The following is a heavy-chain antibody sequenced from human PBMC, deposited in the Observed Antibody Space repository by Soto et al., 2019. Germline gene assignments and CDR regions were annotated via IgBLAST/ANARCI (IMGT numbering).Heavy chain of an antibody. V-gene: IGHV3-11*01. D-gene: IGHD2-2*01. CDR3: ATEYQLPRWGDYYYYGMDV. CDR2: ISSSGSTI. J-gene: IGHJ6*02. CDR1: GFTFSDYY. Sequence: PGGSLRLSCAASGFTFSDYYMSWIRQAPGKGLEWVSYISSSGSTIYYADSVKGRFTISRDNAKNSLYLQMNSLRAEDTAVYYCATEYQLPRWGDYYYYGMDVWGQGTTVTVSS.